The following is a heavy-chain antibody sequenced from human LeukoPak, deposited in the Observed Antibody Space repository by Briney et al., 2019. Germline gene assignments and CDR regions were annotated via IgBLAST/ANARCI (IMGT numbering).Heavy chain of an antibody. V-gene: IGHV3-74*01. J-gene: IGHJ4*02. D-gene: IGHD2-2*01. CDR3: ARRVVVAAAPYYFDY. CDR1: GFTFSSYW. Sequence: PGGSLRLSCAASGFTFSSYWMHWVRHGPGKGLVWVSRINSDGSSTNYADSVRGRFTISRDNAENTLYLQMNSLRVEDTAVYYCARRVVVAAAPYYFDYWGQGTLVTVPS. CDR2: INSDGSST.